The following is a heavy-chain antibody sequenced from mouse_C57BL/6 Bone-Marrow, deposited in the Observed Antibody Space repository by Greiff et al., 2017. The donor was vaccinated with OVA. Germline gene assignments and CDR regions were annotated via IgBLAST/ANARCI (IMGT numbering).Heavy chain of an antibody. CDR2: ISSGGSYT. D-gene: IGHD1-1*01. CDR1: GFTFSSYG. V-gene: IGHV5-6*01. CDR3: ARPFITTVGYAMDY. J-gene: IGHJ4*01. Sequence: EVMLVESGGDLVKPGGSLKLSCAASGFTFSSYGMSWVRQTPDKRLEWVATISSGGSYTYYPDSVKGRFTISRDNAKNTLYLQMSSLKSEDTAMYYCARPFITTVGYAMDYWGQGTSVTVSS.